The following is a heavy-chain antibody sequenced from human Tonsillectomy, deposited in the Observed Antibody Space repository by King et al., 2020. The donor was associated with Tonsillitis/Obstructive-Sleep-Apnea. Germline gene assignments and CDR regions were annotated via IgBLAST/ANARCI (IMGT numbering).Heavy chain of an antibody. CDR1: GGSFSGYY. CDR3: ARARSSGDYIWGSYRILDY. V-gene: IGHV4-34*01. J-gene: IGHJ4*02. Sequence: VQLQQWGAGLLKPSETLSLTCAVYGGSFSGYYWNWIRQPPGKGLEWIGEINHSGTTNYNPPLKSRVTISVDTSKNQFSLKLSSVTAADTTVYYCARARSSGDYIWGSYRILDYWGQGTLVTVSS. D-gene: IGHD3-16*02. CDR2: INHSGTT.